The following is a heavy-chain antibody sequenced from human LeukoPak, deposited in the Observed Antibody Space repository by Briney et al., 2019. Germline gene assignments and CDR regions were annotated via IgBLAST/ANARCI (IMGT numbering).Heavy chain of an antibody. CDR3: AKDRTPGIAVAEF. CDR1: GFTFDDYA. Sequence: PGGSLRLSCAASGFTFDDYAMHWVRQAPGKGPEWVSGLSWNSGTIKYADSVKGRFTISRDNAKNSLYLQMNSLRAEDTALYYCAKDRTPGIAVAEFWGQGTLLTVSS. J-gene: IGHJ4*02. D-gene: IGHD6-19*01. CDR2: LSWNSGTI. V-gene: IGHV3-9*01.